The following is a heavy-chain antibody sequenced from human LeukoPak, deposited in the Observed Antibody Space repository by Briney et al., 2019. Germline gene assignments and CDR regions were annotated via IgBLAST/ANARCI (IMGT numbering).Heavy chain of an antibody. V-gene: IGHV1-8*01. CDR1: GYTFTSYD. CDR3: ARGNWGYCSGGSCYGGGNYFDY. D-gene: IGHD2-15*01. Sequence: ASVKVSCKASGYTFTSYDINWVRQATGQGLEWMGWMNPNSGNTGYAQKFQGRVTMTRNTSISTAYMELSSLRSEDTAVYYCARGNWGYCSGGSCYGGGNYFDYRGQGTLVTVSS. CDR2: MNPNSGNT. J-gene: IGHJ4*02.